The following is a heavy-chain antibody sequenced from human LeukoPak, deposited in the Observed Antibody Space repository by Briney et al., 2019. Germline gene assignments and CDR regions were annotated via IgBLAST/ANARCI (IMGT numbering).Heavy chain of an antibody. V-gene: IGHV3-9*01. Sequence: GGSLRLSCAASGFRFDGHAVHWVRQAPGKGLEWVSGVSWKSDTRGYADSVKGRFTISRDNVKNSLYLQMNSLRPEDTALYYCAKDGRGSGWYSGNWFDPWGQGTLVIVSS. CDR1: GFRFDGHA. CDR2: VSWKSDTR. CDR3: AKDGRGSGWYSGNWFDP. J-gene: IGHJ5*02. D-gene: IGHD6-19*01.